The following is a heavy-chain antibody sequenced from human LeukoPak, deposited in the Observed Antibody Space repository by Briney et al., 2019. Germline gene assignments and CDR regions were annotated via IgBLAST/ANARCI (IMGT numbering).Heavy chain of an antibody. V-gene: IGHV1-46*01. CDR2: INPDGGNT. D-gene: IGHD5-24*01. CDR3: ARIRDGYNDAYDL. Sequence: ASVKVSCKASGYTFTHSYIHWVRQAPGQVLEWMGLINPDGGNTNYAQNFQGRVTLTRDTSTSTVYMELSSLRSEDTAIYYCARIRDGYNDAYDLWGQGTVVTVPS. J-gene: IGHJ3*01. CDR1: GYTFTHSY.